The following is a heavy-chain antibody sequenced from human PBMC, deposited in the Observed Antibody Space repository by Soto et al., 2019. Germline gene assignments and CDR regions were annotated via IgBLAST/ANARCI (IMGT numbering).Heavy chain of an antibody. V-gene: IGHV4-4*07. CDR3: ARGTTPHGAPAWYYFDS. Sequence: SETLSLTCTVSGASITTSSYWSWIRQPAGKGLEWIGRFSLSGTTNYNPSLRSRVTMSADVSKNQFSLRLTSVTAADTALYYCARGTTPHGAPAWYYFDSWGQGTLVTVSS. D-gene: IGHD1-1*01. J-gene: IGHJ4*02. CDR1: GASITTSSY. CDR2: FSLSGTT.